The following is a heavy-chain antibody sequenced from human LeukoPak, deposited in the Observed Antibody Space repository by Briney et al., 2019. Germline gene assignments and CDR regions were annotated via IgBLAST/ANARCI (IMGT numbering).Heavy chain of an antibody. Sequence: GGSLRLSCAASGFTFSGYEINWVRQAPGKGLEWVSYISNSGSTIYYADSVKGRFTVSRDNAKNSLYLQMNSLRAEEAAVYYCARGYGDSIHFDYWGQGTLVTVSS. CDR2: ISNSGSTI. CDR3: ARGYGDSIHFDY. V-gene: IGHV3-48*03. J-gene: IGHJ4*02. D-gene: IGHD4-17*01. CDR1: GFTFSGYE.